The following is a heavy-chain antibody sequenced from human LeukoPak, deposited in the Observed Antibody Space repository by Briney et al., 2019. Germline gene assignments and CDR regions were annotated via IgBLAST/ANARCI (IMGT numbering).Heavy chain of an antibody. CDR1: GGSISSGGYY. CDR2: IYYSGST. V-gene: IGHV4-31*03. J-gene: IGHJ6*02. D-gene: IGHD3-10*01. CDR3: ASQRSGYPYYYGMDV. Sequence: SQTLSLTCTVSGGSISSGGYYWSWIRQHPGKGLEWIGYIYYSGSTYYNPSLKSRVTISVDTSNNQFSLKLSSVTAADTAVHYCASQRSGYPYYYGMDVWGQGTTVTVSS.